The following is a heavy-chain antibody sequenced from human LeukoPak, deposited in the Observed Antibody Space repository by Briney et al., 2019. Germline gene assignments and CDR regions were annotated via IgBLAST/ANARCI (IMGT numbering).Heavy chain of an antibody. CDR3: ASSRPYYDILTGYYFDI. Sequence: ASVKVSCKASGYTFTSYDINWVRQATGLGLEWMGWMNPDSGNTGYAQKFQGRVTMTRNTSISTAYMELSSLRSEDTAVYYCASSRPYYDILTGYYFDIWGQGTMVTVSS. CDR1: GYTFTSYD. D-gene: IGHD3-9*01. J-gene: IGHJ3*02. V-gene: IGHV1-8*01. CDR2: MNPDSGNT.